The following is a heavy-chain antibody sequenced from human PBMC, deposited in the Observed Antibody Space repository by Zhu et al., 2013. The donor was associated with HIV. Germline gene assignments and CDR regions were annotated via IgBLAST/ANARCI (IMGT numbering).Heavy chain of an antibody. Sequence: GSFSGYSWTWVRQCPGKGLEWIGEMNHRGDFYFSPSLKSRVNIFVETPMNHFTLRMWPLTTADTAVYYCARGLAGRGHSFAGGYDYYYGMDVWGRGTDGRRLF. D-gene: IGHD5-18*01. CDR3: ARGLAGRGHSFAGGYDYYYGMDV. J-gene: IGHJ6*02. V-gene: IGHV4-34*01. CDR1: GSFSGYS. CDR2: MNHRGDF.